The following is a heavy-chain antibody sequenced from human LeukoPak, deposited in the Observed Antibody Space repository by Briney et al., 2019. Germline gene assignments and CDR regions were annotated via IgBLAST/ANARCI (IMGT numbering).Heavy chain of an antibody. Sequence: ASVKVSCKASGYTFTSYGISWVRRAPGQGLEWMGWISVYNGNTNYAQKVQGRVTMTTDTSTSTAYMELRSLRSDDTAVYYCARDRVWFGEFYYGMDVWGQGTTVTVSS. CDR2: ISVYNGNT. J-gene: IGHJ6*02. V-gene: IGHV1-18*01. CDR1: GYTFTSYG. D-gene: IGHD3-10*01. CDR3: ARDRVWFGEFYYGMDV.